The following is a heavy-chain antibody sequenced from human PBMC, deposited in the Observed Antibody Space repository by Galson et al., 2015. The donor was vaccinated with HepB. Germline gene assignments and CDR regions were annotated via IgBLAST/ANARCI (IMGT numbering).Heavy chain of an antibody. CDR3: ARDIGQSYDTYYPFDH. D-gene: IGHD3-10*01. CDR2: IKQDGSET. Sequence: SLRLSCAASGFPYNTFWMSWVRQVPGQGLEWVANIKQDGSETYYGDSVKGRFTISRGNAKNSLYLQMDSLRVDDTAVYYCARDIGQSYDTYYPFDHWGQGARVPVSS. CDR1: GFPYNTFW. V-gene: IGHV3-7*01. J-gene: IGHJ4*02.